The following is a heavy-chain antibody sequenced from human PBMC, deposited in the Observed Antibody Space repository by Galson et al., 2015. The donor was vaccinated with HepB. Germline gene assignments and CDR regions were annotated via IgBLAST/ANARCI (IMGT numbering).Heavy chain of an antibody. D-gene: IGHD6-13*01. CDR3: ARASPTEKIAAAASSPSQH. CDR1: GYTFTSYG. V-gene: IGHV1-18*04. J-gene: IGHJ1*01. Sequence: SVKVSCKASGYTFTSYGISWVRQAPGQGLEWMGWISAYNGNTNYAQKLQGRVTMTTDTSTSTAYMELRSLRSDDTAVYYCARASPTEKIAAAASSPSQHWGQGTLVTVSS. CDR2: ISAYNGNT.